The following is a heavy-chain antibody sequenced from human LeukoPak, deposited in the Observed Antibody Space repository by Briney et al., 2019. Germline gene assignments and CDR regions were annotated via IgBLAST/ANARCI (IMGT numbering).Heavy chain of an antibody. CDR2: INHSGST. D-gene: IGHD6-6*01. Sequence: PSETLSLTCAVYGGSFSGYYWSWIRQPPGEGLEWIGEINHSGSTNYNPSLKSRVTISVDTSKNQFSLKLSSVTAADTAVYYCARGRQLVFDYWGQGTLVTVSS. CDR3: ARGRQLVFDY. CDR1: GGSFSGYY. V-gene: IGHV4-34*01. J-gene: IGHJ4*02.